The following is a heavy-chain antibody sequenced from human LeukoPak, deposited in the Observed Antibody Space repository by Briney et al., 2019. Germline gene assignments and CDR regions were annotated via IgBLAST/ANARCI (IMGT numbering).Heavy chain of an antibody. V-gene: IGHV4-34*01. CDR2: INHSGST. CDR3: ASMGTTKTFDY. Sequence: SETLSLTCAVYGGSFSGYYWSWIRQPPGKGLEWIGEINHSGSTNYNPSLKSRVIISVDKSKNQFSLRLTSVTAADTAVYYCASMGTTKTFDYWGQGTLVTVSS. CDR1: GGSFSGYY. J-gene: IGHJ4*02. D-gene: IGHD1-7*01.